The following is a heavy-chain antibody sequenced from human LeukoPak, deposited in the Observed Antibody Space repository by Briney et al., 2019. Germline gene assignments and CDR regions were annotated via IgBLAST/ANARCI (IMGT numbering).Heavy chain of an antibody. J-gene: IGHJ2*01. Sequence: SETLSLTCTVSGGSISSSSYYWGWIRQPPGKGLEWIGGIYYSGSTYYNPSLKSRVTISVDTSKNQFSLKLGSVTAADTAVYYCARSSSGWYRNPNWYFDLWGRGTLVTVSS. V-gene: IGHV4-39*01. CDR2: IYYSGST. CDR1: GGSISSSSYY. D-gene: IGHD6-19*01. CDR3: ARSSSGWYRNPNWYFDL.